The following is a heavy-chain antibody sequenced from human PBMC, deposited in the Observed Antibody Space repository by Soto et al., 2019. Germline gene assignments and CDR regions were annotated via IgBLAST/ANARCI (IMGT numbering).Heavy chain of an antibody. CDR3: ASGERYSGTYQGDY. Sequence: QVQLVQSGAEVKKPGASVKVSCKASGYTFTSYGISWVRQAPGQGLEWMGWISTYNDNTNYAQKFQGRVTMTTDTSTSTAYMERRSRRSDDTAVYYCASGERYSGTYQGDYWGQGTLVTVSS. D-gene: IGHD1-26*01. CDR1: GYTFTSYG. J-gene: IGHJ4*02. V-gene: IGHV1-18*01. CDR2: ISTYNDNT.